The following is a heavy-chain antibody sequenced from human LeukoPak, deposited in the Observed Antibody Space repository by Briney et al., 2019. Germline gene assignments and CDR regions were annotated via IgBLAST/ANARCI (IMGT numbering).Heavy chain of an antibody. J-gene: IGHJ4*02. CDR1: GYTFTSHG. Sequence: GSVKVSCKASGYTFTSHGISWVRQAPGQGLEWMGWISAYNGNTNYAQKLQGRVTMTTDTSTSTAYMELRSLRSDDTAVYYCARVGYCSGGSCIPGILDYWGQGTLVTVSS. CDR2: ISAYNGNT. D-gene: IGHD2-15*01. CDR3: ARVGYCSGGSCIPGILDY. V-gene: IGHV1-18*01.